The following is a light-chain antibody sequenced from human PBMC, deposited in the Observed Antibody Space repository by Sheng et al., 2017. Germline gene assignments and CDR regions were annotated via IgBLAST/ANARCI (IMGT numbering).Light chain of an antibody. CDR3: LQDYNYPRT. J-gene: IGKJ1*01. Sequence: IQMTQSPSSLSASVGDTVTITCRASQSISSYLNWYQQKPGKAPKLLIYAASSLQSGVPSRFSGSGSGTDFTLTISSLQPEDFATYYCLQDYNYPRTFGQGTKVEIK. V-gene: IGKV1-6*01. CDR2: AAS. CDR1: QSISSY.